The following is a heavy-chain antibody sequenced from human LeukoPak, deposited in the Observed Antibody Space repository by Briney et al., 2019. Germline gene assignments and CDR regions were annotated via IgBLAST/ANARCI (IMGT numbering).Heavy chain of an antibody. V-gene: IGHV3-30*18. J-gene: IGHJ6*02. Sequence: PGRSLRLSCAASGFTFSSYGMHWVRQAPGKGLEWVAVISYDGSNKYYADSVKGRFTISRDNSKNTLYLQMNSLRAEDTAVYYCAKEHYGDYVLPSMDVWGQGTTVTVSS. D-gene: IGHD4-17*01. CDR3: AKEHYGDYVLPSMDV. CDR2: ISYDGSNK. CDR1: GFTFSSYG.